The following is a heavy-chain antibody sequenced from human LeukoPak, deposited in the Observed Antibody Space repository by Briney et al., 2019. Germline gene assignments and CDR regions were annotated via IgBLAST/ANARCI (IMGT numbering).Heavy chain of an antibody. CDR3: ARGIAAAGDDY. CDR2: ISSSSSYI. CDR1: GFTFSSYS. Sequence: GGSLRLSCAASGFTFSSYSMNWVRQAPGKGLEWVSSISSSSSYIYYADSVKGRFTISRDNATNSLYLQMNSLRAEDTAVYYCARGIAAAGDDYWGQGTLVTVSS. D-gene: IGHD6-13*01. V-gene: IGHV3-21*01. J-gene: IGHJ4*02.